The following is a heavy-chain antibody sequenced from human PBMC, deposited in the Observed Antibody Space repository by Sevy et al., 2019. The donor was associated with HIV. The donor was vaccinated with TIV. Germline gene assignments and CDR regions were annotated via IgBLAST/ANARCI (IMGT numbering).Heavy chain of an antibody. V-gene: IGHV3-21*01. CDR1: GFTFSIYT. CDR2: ISSSSSYI. D-gene: IGHD3-10*01. Sequence: GGSLRLSCAASGFTFSIYTMNWVRQAPGKGLEWVSSISSSSSYIYYTDSVKGRFSISRDNAKKALFLQMNSLRAEDTAVYYCARSLGNYYGSGTYQEDWFDPWGQGTLVTVSS. J-gene: IGHJ5*02. CDR3: ARSLGNYYGSGTYQEDWFDP.